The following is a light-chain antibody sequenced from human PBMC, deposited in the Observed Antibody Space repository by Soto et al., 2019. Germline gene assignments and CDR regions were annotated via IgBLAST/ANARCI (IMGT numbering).Light chain of an antibody. J-gene: IGKJ1*01. V-gene: IGKV1-6*01. Sequence: AIQMTQSPSSLSASVGDRVTMTCRASQGINNELAWYQQKPGKAPKLLIYAASNLHSGVPSRFSGSGSGTDFALTISSLQPEDFATYFCLHDYNYPRTFGQGTKV. CDR1: QGINNE. CDR3: LHDYNYPRT. CDR2: AAS.